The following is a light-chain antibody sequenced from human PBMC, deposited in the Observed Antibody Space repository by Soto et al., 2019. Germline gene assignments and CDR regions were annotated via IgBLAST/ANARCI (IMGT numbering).Light chain of an antibody. CDR3: QQYGSSPIT. CDR2: DTS. CDR1: ERVSSSY. J-gene: IGKJ5*01. V-gene: IGKV3D-20*01. Sequence: IVLTQSPATMSLSPGERATLSCGASERVSSSYVAWYQMKAGLAPRLLIHDTSTRASGIPDRFSGSKSGTDFTLTIRGLEPEDAALYYCQQYGSSPITFGQGTRLE.